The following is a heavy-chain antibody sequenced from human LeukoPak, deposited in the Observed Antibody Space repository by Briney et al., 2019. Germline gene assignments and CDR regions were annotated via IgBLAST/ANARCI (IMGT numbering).Heavy chain of an antibody. Sequence: SETLSLTCTVSGGSISSYYWSWLRQPPGKGLEWMGYIYYSGSTNYTPSLKSRVTISVDTSKNQFSLKLSSVTAADAAVYYCARVYGKVPAANWFDPWGQGTLVTVSS. CDR1: GGSISSYY. V-gene: IGHV4-59*01. CDR2: IYYSGST. J-gene: IGHJ5*02. D-gene: IGHD2-2*01. CDR3: ARVYGKVPAANWFDP.